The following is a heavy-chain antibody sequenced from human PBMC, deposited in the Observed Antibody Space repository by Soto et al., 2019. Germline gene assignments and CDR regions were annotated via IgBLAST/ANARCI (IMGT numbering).Heavy chain of an antibody. J-gene: IGHJ4*02. Sequence: EVQLVESGGDLVQPGGSLRLSCAASGFTCSNYDMHWVLQATGKGLEWVSTISTAGNTYSPGSVKGRFTISREHAKNSLYLQMNSLRVDDTAVYYCARGRDYGLYYFDYWGQGTLVTVSS. D-gene: IGHD3-3*01. V-gene: IGHV3-13*01. CDR2: ISTAGNT. CDR3: ARGRDYGLYYFDY. CDR1: GFTCSNYD.